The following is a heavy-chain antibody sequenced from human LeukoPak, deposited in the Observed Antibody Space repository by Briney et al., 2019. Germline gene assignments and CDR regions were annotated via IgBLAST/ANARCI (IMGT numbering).Heavy chain of an antibody. Sequence: GGSLRLSCAASGFTFSGYSMNWVRQAPGKGLEWVANIRKDGSDKYYVDSVKGRFTVSRDNAKNSLYLQMNSLRVEDTAVYYCLQYDSGSTWGQGNLVTVSS. CDR3: LQYDSGST. D-gene: IGHD3-10*01. V-gene: IGHV3-7*01. CDR2: IRKDGSDK. J-gene: IGHJ5*02. CDR1: GFTFSGYS.